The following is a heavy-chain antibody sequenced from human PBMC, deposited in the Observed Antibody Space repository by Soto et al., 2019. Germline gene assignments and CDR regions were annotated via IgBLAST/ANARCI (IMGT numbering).Heavy chain of an antibody. CDR1: DDSINSDKYY. D-gene: IGHD3-9*01. J-gene: IGHJ4*02. Sequence: LPETLSLTCSVSDDSINSDKYYWGWIRQPPGKGMEWIGSIYYRGNAYYNPSLQTRVTISLDKSKSQFSLKFNSVTAADSAVYFCARLEGLATISYYFDFWGPGALVTVS. CDR2: IYYRGNA. CDR3: ARLEGLATISYYFDF. V-gene: IGHV4-39*01.